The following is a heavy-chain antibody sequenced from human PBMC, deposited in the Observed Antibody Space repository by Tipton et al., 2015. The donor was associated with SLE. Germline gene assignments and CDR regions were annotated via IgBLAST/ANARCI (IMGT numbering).Heavy chain of an antibody. V-gene: IGHV4-31*03. Sequence: TLSLTCTVSGGSLSSGGYYWSWIRQPPGKGLGWIGYIYYSGSTYYNPSLKSRVTISVDTSKNQFSLKLSSVTAADTAVYYCARGEKEFGEYYFDYWGQGTLVTVSS. CDR1: GGSLSSGGYY. D-gene: IGHD3-10*01. CDR2: IYYSGST. CDR3: ARGEKEFGEYYFDY. J-gene: IGHJ4*02.